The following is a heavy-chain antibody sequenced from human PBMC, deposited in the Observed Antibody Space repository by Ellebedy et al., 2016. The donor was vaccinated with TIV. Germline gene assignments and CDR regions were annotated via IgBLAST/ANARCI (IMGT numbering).Heavy chain of an antibody. D-gene: IGHD2/OR15-2a*01. CDR2: IRNRAQSYTT. CDR3: ARGTFDY. V-gene: IGHV3-72*01. CDR1: GFTLNDHY. Sequence: GESLKISCAASGFTLNDHYMDWVRQAPGKGLEWVGRIRNRAQSYTTEYAASVKGRFTILSDDSKKSLYLQMNSLKSEDPAVYYCARGTFDYWGQGALVTVSS. J-gene: IGHJ4*02.